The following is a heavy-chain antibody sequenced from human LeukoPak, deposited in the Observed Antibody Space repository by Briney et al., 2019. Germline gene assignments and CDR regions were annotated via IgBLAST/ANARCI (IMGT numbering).Heavy chain of an antibody. V-gene: IGHV4-34*01. CDR1: GGSFSGYY. CDR2: INHSGST. Sequence: SETLSLTCAVYGGSFSGYYWSWIRQPPGKGLEWIGEINHSGSTNYNPSLKSRVTVSVDTSKNQFSLKLSSVTAADTAVYYCARGLKNYYDSSGYYPLRKKAECFQHWGQGTLVTVSS. CDR3: ARGLKNYYDSSGYYPLRKKAECFQH. J-gene: IGHJ1*01. D-gene: IGHD3-22*01.